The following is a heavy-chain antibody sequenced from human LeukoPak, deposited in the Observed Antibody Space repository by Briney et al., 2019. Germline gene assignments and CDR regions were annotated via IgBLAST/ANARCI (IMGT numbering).Heavy chain of an antibody. J-gene: IGHJ4*02. Sequence: GGSLRLSCAASGFTVSSNYVTWVRQAPGKGLEWVSVLYGGVTTYDADSVRGRFTISRDNSKNTLYLQMNSLRAGDTAVYYCARFNCGGDCYGFDYWGQGTLVTVSS. V-gene: IGHV3-53*01. D-gene: IGHD2-21*02. CDR3: ARFNCGGDCYGFDY. CDR1: GFTVSSNY. CDR2: LYGGVTT.